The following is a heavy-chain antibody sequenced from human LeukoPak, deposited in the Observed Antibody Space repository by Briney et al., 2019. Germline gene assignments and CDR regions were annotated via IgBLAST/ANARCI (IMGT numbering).Heavy chain of an antibody. CDR2: ISGSGGST. CDR1: GFTFSSYA. J-gene: IGHJ4*02. D-gene: IGHD2-2*01. CDR3: AKDPGYCSSTSCHSFDY. Sequence: GGSLRLSCAASGFTFSSYAMSWVRQAPGKGLEWVSAISGSGGSTYYADSVKGRFTISRDNSKNTLYLQMNSLRAEDTAVYYCAKDPGYCSSTSCHSFDYWGQGTLVTVSS. V-gene: IGHV3-23*01.